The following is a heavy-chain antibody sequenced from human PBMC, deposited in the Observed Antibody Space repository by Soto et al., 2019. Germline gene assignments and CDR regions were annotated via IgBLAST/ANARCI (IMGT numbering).Heavy chain of an antibody. CDR2: ISYDGSNK. D-gene: IGHD6-19*01. V-gene: IGHV3-30*03. CDR1: GFTFSSYG. CDR3: ARDRSADRFVQYFQH. Sequence: PGGSLRLSCAASGFTFSSYGMHWVRQAPGRGLEWVAVISYDGSNKYYADSVKGRFTISRDNAQNSLYLQMNSLTSEDTAVYYCARDRSADRFVQYFQHWGPGTLVTVSS. J-gene: IGHJ1*01.